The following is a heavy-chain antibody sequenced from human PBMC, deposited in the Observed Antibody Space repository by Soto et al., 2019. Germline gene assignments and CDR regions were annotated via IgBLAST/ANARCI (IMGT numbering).Heavy chain of an antibody. CDR1: GFTFSSYG. Sequence: QVQLVESGGGVVQPGRSLRLSCAASGFTFSSYGMHWVRQAPGKGLEWVAVIWYDGINKYYADSVKGRFTISRDNSKNTLYLQMNSLRAEATAVYYCARDEIGYCSSTSCYGSIDYWGQGTLVTVSS. D-gene: IGHD2-2*01. V-gene: IGHV3-33*01. J-gene: IGHJ4*02. CDR3: ARDEIGYCSSTSCYGSIDY. CDR2: IWYDGINK.